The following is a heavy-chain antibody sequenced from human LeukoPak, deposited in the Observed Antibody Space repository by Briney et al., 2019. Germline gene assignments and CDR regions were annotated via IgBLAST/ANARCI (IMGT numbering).Heavy chain of an antibody. CDR1: GFTFDDYT. CDR2: ISWDGGST. CDR3: AKGPFGVGYYFDY. Sequence: GGSLRLSCAASGFTFDDYTMHWVRQAPGKGLEWVSLISWDGGSTYYAGSVKGRFTISRDNSKNSLYLQMNSLRTEDTALYYCAKGPFGVGYYFDYWGQGTLVTVSS. V-gene: IGHV3-43*01. J-gene: IGHJ4*02. D-gene: IGHD3-3*01.